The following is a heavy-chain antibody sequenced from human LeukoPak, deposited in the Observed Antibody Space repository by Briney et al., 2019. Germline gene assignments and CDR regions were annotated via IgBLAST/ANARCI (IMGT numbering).Heavy chain of an antibody. CDR2: IKRDGSEK. J-gene: IGHJ4*02. CDR1: GFTFNSYW. Sequence: GGSLRLSCAASGFTFNSYWMNWVRQAPGKGLEWVANIKRDGSEKYYVDSVKGRFTISRDNAKNSLDLQMNGLRVEDTAVYYCARLGPASSGWPESFDYWGQGTLVTVSS. CDR3: ARLGPASSGWPESFDY. D-gene: IGHD6-19*01. V-gene: IGHV3-7*03.